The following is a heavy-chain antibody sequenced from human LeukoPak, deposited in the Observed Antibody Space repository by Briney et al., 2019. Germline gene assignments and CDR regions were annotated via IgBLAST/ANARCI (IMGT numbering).Heavy chain of an antibody. J-gene: IGHJ4*02. CDR1: GFTFSSYG. Sequence: GGSLRLSCAASGFTFSSYGMTGVRQAPGKGLEWVAAIGGSGHITYYADSVKGRFPLSRDNSNSTLYLQMNSLRAEDTAVYYCAGGNARGGYWGQGTLVTVSS. V-gene: IGHV3-23*01. CDR2: IGGSGHIT. D-gene: IGHD1-1*01. CDR3: AGGNARGGY.